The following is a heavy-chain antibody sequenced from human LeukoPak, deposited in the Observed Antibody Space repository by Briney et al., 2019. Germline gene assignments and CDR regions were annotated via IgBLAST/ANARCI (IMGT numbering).Heavy chain of an antibody. CDR2: ISYDGSNK. J-gene: IGHJ3*02. V-gene: IGHV3-30*18. CDR1: GFTFSSYG. CDR3: AKGRNAFDI. D-gene: IGHD1-14*01. Sequence: QTGGSLRLSCAASGFTFSSYGMHWVRQAPGKGLEWVAVISYDGSNKYYADSVKGRFTISRDNSKNTLYLQMNSLRAEDTAVYYCAKGRNAFDIWGQGTMVTVSS.